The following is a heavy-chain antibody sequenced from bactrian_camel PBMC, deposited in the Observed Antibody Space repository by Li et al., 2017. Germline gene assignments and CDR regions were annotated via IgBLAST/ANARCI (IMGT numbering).Heavy chain of an antibody. Sequence: HVQLVESGEALVQPGGSLRLSCAASGFTFSRYGMDWVRQAPGKGLEWLSVIYSDGSSYYGDSVKGRFTISRDNAKNTLYLLMNGLKQEDTAMYYCAADYTHCSVVTRSGLRLGYWGQGTQVTVS. CDR3: AADYTHCSVVTRSGLRLGY. V-gene: IGHV3S6*01. CDR2: IYSDGSS. CDR1: GFTFSRYG. J-gene: IGHJ6*01. D-gene: IGHD2*01.